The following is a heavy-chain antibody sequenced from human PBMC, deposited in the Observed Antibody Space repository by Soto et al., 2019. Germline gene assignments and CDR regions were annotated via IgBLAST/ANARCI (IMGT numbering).Heavy chain of an antibody. Sequence: SETLSLTCAVYGGSFSGYYWSWIRQPPGKGLEWIGEINHSGSTNYNPSLKSRVTIPVDTSKNQFSLKLSSVTAADTAVYYCARSIATTRSWFDPWGQGTLVTVSS. CDR1: GGSFSGYY. D-gene: IGHD1-1*01. CDR3: ARSIATTRSWFDP. J-gene: IGHJ5*02. V-gene: IGHV4-34*01. CDR2: INHSGST.